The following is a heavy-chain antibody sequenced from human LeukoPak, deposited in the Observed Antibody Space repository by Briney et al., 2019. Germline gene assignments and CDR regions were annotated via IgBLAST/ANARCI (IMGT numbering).Heavy chain of an antibody. D-gene: IGHD1-26*01. Sequence: GGSLRLSCAASGFTFSSYAMSWVRQAPGKGLEWVSAISGSGGSTYYADSVKGRFTISRDNSKNTLYLQMTSLRAEDTAVYYCAKDHSEWEHYDAFDIWGQGTMVTVSS. CDR3: AKDHSEWEHYDAFDI. J-gene: IGHJ3*02. CDR1: GFTFSSYA. V-gene: IGHV3-23*01. CDR2: ISGSGGST.